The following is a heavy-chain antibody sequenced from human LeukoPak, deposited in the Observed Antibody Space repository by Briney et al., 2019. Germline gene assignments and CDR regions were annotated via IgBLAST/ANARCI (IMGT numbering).Heavy chain of an antibody. J-gene: IGHJ5*02. V-gene: IGHV3-53*01. CDR2: IYSGGST. Sequence: GGSLRLSCAASGFTVSSNYMSWVRQAPGKGLEWVSVIYSGGSTYYADSVKGRFTISRDNSKNTLYLQMNSLRAEDTAVCYCARAGYSSGWYGGNWFDPWGQGTLVTVSS. CDR3: ARAGYSSGWYGGNWFDP. D-gene: IGHD6-19*01. CDR1: GFTVSSNY.